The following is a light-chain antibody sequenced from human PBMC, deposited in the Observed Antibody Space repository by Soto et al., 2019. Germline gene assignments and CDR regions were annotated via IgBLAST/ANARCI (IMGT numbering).Light chain of an antibody. Sequence: QSALTQHASVSGSPGQSITIPCTGTSSDVGCYNYDSWYQQHPGKAPKLMIYDVSNRPSGVSNRFSGSKSGNTASLTISGLQAEDDADYYCSSYTSSSTLVFGAGTKLTVL. J-gene: IGLJ2*01. CDR3: SSYTSSSTLV. V-gene: IGLV2-14*01. CDR2: DVS. CDR1: SSDVGCYNY.